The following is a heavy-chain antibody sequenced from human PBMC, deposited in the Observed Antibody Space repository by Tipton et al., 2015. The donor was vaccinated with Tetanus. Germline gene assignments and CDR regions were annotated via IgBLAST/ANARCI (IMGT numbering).Heavy chain of an antibody. CDR3: AKAPFCSGGSCYFYYGLDV. J-gene: IGHJ6*02. D-gene: IGHD2-15*01. CDR2: ISGSGGST. V-gene: IGHV3-23*01. Sequence: GSLRLSCAASGFTFSSYAMSWVRQAPGKGLEWVSAISGSGGSTHYADSVKGRFTISRDNSKSSLYLQMNSLRTEDTALYYCAKAPFCSGGSCYFYYGLDVWGQGTTVTVSS. CDR1: GFTFSSYA.